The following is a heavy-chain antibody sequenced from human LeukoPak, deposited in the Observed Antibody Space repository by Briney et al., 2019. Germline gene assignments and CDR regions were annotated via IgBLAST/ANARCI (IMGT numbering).Heavy chain of an antibody. CDR1: GYTFTNYY. V-gene: IGHV1-2*02. J-gene: IGHJ4*02. CDR2: INPNSGGT. Sequence: ASVKVSCKTPGYTFTNYYIHWVRQAPGQGLEWMGWINPNSGGTNYAQKFQGRVTMTRDTSINTAYMELSRLRSDDTAVYYCAKTPPVSPYYFDYWGQGTLVTVSS. D-gene: IGHD3-16*01. CDR3: AKTPPVSPYYFDY.